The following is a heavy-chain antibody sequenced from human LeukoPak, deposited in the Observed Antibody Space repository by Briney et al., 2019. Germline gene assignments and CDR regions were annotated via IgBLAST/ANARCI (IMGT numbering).Heavy chain of an antibody. CDR1: GFTFSSYS. J-gene: IGHJ4*02. D-gene: IGHD3-10*01. CDR3: ARERYNYGPGEVDY. CDR2: ISTSSSYI. V-gene: IGHV3-21*01. Sequence: GGSLRLSCAASGFTFSSYSMNWVRQAPGKGLEWVSSISTSSSYIYYADSVKGRFTISRDNAKRSLYLQMDSLRAEDTAVYYCARERYNYGPGEVDYWGQGTLVTVSS.